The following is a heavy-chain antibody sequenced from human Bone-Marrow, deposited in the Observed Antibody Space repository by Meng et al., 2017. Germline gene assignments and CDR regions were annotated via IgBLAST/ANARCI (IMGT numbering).Heavy chain of an antibody. V-gene: IGHV1-2*02. Sequence: ASVKVSCKASGYTFTGYYMHWVRQAPGQGLEWMGWINPNSGGTNYAQKFQGRVTMTRDTSISTAYMELNRLGSDDTAVYYCAREGVVRGVTAKNLDYWGQGTLVTVSS. J-gene: IGHJ4*02. CDR3: AREGVVRGVTAKNLDY. CDR2: INPNSGGT. CDR1: GYTFTGYY. D-gene: IGHD3-10*01.